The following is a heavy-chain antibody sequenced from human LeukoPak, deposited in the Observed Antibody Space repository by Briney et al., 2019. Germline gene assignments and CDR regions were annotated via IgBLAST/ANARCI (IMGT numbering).Heavy chain of an antibody. J-gene: IGHJ6*02. CDR2: ISNDGTNK. D-gene: IGHD3-10*01. V-gene: IGHV3-30-3*01. Sequence: GGSLRLPCAASGFTFSSYAMSWVRQAPGKGLEWVAFISNDGTNKYYADYVKGRFTISRDNSENTLYLQMDSLRAEDTAVYYCARDGMVRGVRDYYYGMDGWGQGTTVTVSS. CDR3: ARDGMVRGVRDYYYGMDG. CDR1: GFTFSSYA.